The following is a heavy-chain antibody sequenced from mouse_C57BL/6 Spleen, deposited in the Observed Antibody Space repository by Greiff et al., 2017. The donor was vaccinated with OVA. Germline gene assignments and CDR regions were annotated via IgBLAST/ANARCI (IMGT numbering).Heavy chain of an antibody. CDR1: GYAFSSSW. CDR3: ARRGTVVATDWYFDV. Sequence: QVQLQQSGPELVKPGASVTISCKASGYAFSSSWMNWVKQRPGKGLEWIGRIYPGDGDTNYKGQFKGKATLTADKSSSTAYMQLSILTSEDSAVYFCARRGTVVATDWYFDVWGTGTTVTVSS. CDR2: IYPGDGDT. J-gene: IGHJ1*03. D-gene: IGHD1-1*01. V-gene: IGHV1-82*01.